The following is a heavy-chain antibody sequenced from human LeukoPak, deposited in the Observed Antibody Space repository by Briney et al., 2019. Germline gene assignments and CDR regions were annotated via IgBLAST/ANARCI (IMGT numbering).Heavy chain of an antibody. J-gene: IGHJ6*02. CDR1: GYTSTSYD. CDR3: ARVTDYYYGMDV. CDR2: MNPNSGNT. Sequence: GASVKVSCKASGYTSTSYDINWVRQATGQGLEWMGWMNPNSGNTGYAQKFQGRVTMTRNTSISTAYMELSSLRSEDTAVYYCARVTDYYYGMDVWGQGTTVTVSS. V-gene: IGHV1-8*01.